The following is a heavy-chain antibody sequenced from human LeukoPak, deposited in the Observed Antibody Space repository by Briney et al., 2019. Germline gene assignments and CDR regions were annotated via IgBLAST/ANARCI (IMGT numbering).Heavy chain of an antibody. J-gene: IGHJ6*02. Sequence: TSETLSLTCTVSGGSINSYYWTWIRQPPGKGLEWIGYIYYSGSTHYNPSLNSRVTISMDTPKNHFSLKLSSVTAADTAIYYCARTSRHFYGSGSNLTPWPADMDVWGQGTKVTVSS. CDR1: GGSINSYY. D-gene: IGHD3-10*01. CDR3: ARTSRHFYGSGSNLTPWPADMDV. V-gene: IGHV4-59*01. CDR2: IYYSGST.